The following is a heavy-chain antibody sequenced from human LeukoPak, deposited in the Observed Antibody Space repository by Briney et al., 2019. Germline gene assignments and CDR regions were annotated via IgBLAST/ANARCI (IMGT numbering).Heavy chain of an antibody. CDR3: ARDRWYYDFWRGYHQYYFDY. J-gene: IGHJ4*02. CDR2: ISAYNGNT. Sequence: GASVKVSCKASVYTFTSYGISCVRQAPGQGLEWMGWISAYNGNTNYAQKLQGRVTTTTDTSTSTAYMELRRLRSDASAVYYCARDRWYYDFWRGYHQYYFDYWGQGTLVTVSS. D-gene: IGHD3-3*01. CDR1: VYTFTSYG. V-gene: IGHV1-18*01.